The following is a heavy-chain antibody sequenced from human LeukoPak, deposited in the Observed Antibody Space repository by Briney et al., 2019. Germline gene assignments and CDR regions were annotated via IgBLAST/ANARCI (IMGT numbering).Heavy chain of an antibody. V-gene: IGHV1-8*03. Sequence: ASVKVSCKASGYTFTSFDINWVRQATGQGLEWMGWLNPNSGNTGYAQKFQGRVTITTDESTSTAYMELSSLRSEDTAVYYCARERWLDNPTLFYWGQGTLVTVSS. CDR2: LNPNSGNT. CDR3: ARERWLDNPTLFY. J-gene: IGHJ4*02. D-gene: IGHD5-24*01. CDR1: GYTFTSFD.